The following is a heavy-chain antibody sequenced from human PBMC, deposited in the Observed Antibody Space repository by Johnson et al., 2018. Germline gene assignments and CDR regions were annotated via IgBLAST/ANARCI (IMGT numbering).Heavy chain of an antibody. CDR3: ARRGLGSAFDI. Sequence: VQLVQSGAEVRKXGESLRISCQGSGYRFSNFWIGWVRQMPAKGLEWMGIISPGDSDPRYSPSFQGQVTIAAATSISTAYLQWGSLTASDSAMYYCARRGLGSAFDIWGQGTMVTVSS. CDR1: GYRFSNFW. J-gene: IGHJ3*02. V-gene: IGHV5-51*01. CDR2: ISPGDSDP.